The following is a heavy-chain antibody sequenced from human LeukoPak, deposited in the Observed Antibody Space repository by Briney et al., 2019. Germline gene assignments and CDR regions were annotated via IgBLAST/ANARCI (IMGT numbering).Heavy chain of an antibody. CDR3: AKSGYSSSWSNAAVYNWFDP. J-gene: IGHJ5*02. CDR2: MSNSGSVR. V-gene: IGHV3-11*01. CDR1: GFTFSDCY. Sequence: GGSLRLSCAASGFTFSDCYMTWLRQAPGKGLEWMSYMSNSGSVRYYADSVKGRFTISRYNAKKSLYLQMNSLRAEDTAVYYCAKSGYSSSWSNAAVYNWFDPWGQGTLVTVSS. D-gene: IGHD6-13*01.